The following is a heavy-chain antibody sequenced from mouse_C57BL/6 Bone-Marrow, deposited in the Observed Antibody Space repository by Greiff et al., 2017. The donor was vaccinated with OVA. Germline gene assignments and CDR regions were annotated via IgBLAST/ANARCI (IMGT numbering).Heavy chain of an antibody. J-gene: IGHJ2*01. CDR3: ARSRGWLLRLYYFDY. CDR2: IHPNSGST. D-gene: IGHD2-3*01. V-gene: IGHV1-64*01. Sequence: QVQLKQPGAELVKPGASVKLSCKASGYTFTSYWMHWVKQRPGQGLEWIGMIHPNSGSTNYNEKFKSKATLTVDKSSSTAYMQLSSLTSEDSAVYYCARSRGWLLRLYYFDYWGQGTTLTVSS. CDR1: GYTFTSYW.